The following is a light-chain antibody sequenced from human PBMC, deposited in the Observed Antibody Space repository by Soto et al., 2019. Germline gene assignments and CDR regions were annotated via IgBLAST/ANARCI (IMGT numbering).Light chain of an antibody. CDR3: QQYGTSPFT. J-gene: IGKJ3*01. Sequence: EIVLTQSPGTLSLSPGERATLSCRASQSVRSKYLAWYQQKPGQAPRLLIYVASSRATGIPDRFSGSGSGTDFTLTISRLEPEYFAVYYCQQYGTSPFTFGPGTKVDI. CDR2: VAS. CDR1: QSVRSKY. V-gene: IGKV3-20*01.